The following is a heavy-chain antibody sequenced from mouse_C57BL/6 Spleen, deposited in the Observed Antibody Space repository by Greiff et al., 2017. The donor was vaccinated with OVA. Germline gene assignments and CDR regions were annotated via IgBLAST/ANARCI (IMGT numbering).Heavy chain of an antibody. Sequence: QVQLQQSGPELVRPGVSVKISCKGSGYTFTGYAMHWVKQSPAKSLEWIGVISPYYGDANYNEKFKDKATMTVDKSSSTAYMELARLTSEDSAVYYCARGGHCSNYFDDWGQGTTLTVSS. J-gene: IGHJ2*01. V-gene: IGHV1-67*01. CDR2: ISPYYGDA. D-gene: IGHD3-1*01. CDR3: ARGGHCSNYFDD. CDR1: GYTFTGYA.